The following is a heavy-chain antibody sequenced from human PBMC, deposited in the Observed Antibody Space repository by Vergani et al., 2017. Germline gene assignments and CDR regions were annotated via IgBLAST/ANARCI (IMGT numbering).Heavy chain of an antibody. V-gene: IGHV3-74*03. CDR3: VRTEYCTGIACNTRFDS. Sequence: EVQLVESGGGSVQSGGSLRLSCVASGLSFNTSWMHWVRQVPGKGLMWVARIDEYGNRATYGDFETGRFTISRDNAKKTVFLQMNNLRADDAGVYYCVRTEYCTGIACNTRFDSWGQGALVTVSS. CDR1: GLSFNTSW. CDR2: IDEYGNRA. J-gene: IGHJ5*01. D-gene: IGHD2-8*02.